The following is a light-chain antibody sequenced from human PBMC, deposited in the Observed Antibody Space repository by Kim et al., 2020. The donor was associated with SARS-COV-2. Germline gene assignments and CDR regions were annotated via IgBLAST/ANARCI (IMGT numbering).Light chain of an antibody. J-gene: IGKJ1*01. V-gene: IGKV3-11*01. CDR1: RSISNY. CDR3: QQRGNWPWT. CDR2: DAS. Sequence: EVVLTQSPATLSLSPGERANLSCRASRSISNYLAWYQQKPGQPPRLLIYDASDRATGIPVRFSGSGSGTDFTLTISSLEPEDCAVYYCQQRGNWPWTFGQGTKVDIK.